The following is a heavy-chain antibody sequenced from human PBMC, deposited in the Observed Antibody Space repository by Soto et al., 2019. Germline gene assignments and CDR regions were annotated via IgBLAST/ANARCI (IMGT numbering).Heavy chain of an antibody. CDR1: GYTFTGYY. CDR2: INPNSGGT. V-gene: IGHV1-2*02. D-gene: IGHD2-2*01. Sequence: ASVKVSCKASGYTFTGYYMHWVRQAPGQGLEWMGWINPNSGGTNYAQKFQGRVTMTRDTSISTAYMELSRLRSDDTAVYYCARDSSWESVVGLLYYYGMDVWGQGTTVTVSS. J-gene: IGHJ6*02. CDR3: ARDSSWESVVGLLYYYGMDV.